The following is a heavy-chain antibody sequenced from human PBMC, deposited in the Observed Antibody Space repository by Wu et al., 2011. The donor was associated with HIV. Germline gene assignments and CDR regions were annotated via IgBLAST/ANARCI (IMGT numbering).Heavy chain of an antibody. J-gene: IGHJ4*02. V-gene: IGHV1-8*03. CDR3: ASGYCGANSCYSLDY. D-gene: IGHD2-15*01. CDR1: GYSFTTFD. CDR2: INPLSGKT. Sequence: PGASVKVSCKPSGYSFTTFDVNWVRQAPGRGFEWMGYINPLSGKTGYAQKFQGRVAITKDTSISTAYLELTNLSSDDTAVYYCASGYCGANSCYSLDYWGQGTLVTVSS.